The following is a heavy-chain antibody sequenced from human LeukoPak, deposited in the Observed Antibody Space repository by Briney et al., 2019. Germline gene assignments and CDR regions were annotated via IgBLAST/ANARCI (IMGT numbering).Heavy chain of an antibody. J-gene: IGHJ4*02. V-gene: IGHV4-59*12. CDR1: GGSISNYY. Sequence: SETLSLTCTVSGGSISNYYWSWIRQPPGKGLEWIGYIYYSGSTNYNPSLQSLVTISVDRSKNQFTLKLSSVTAADTAVYYCARMSNYYDSSGYYQSLDYWGQGTLVTVSS. D-gene: IGHD3-22*01. CDR2: IYYSGST. CDR3: ARMSNYYDSSGYYQSLDY.